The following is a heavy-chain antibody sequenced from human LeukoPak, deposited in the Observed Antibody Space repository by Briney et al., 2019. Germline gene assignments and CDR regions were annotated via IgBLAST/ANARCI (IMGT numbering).Heavy chain of an antibody. CDR2: IYYSGSS. J-gene: IGHJ4*02. V-gene: IGHV4-39*01. CDR1: GGSISSSSYY. Sequence: SETLSLTCTVSGGSISSSSYYWGWIRQPPGKGLEWIGSIYYSGSSYYNPSLKSRVTISVDTSKNQFSLKLSSVTAADTAVYYCARREAVAGLPFDYWGQGTLVTVSS. CDR3: ARREAVAGLPFDY. D-gene: IGHD6-19*01.